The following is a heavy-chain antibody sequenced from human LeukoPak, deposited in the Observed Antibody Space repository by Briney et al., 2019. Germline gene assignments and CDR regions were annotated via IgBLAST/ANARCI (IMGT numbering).Heavy chain of an antibody. CDR2: ILHSGNT. V-gene: IGHV4-38-2*01. CDR3: ARLSTGPVGAFDI. Sequence: SETLSLTCAVSGHSIRSAYSWGWIRQPPGGGLEWIGNILHSGNTYYNPSLKSRVTISVDTSNNQFSLTLSSVTAADTAVYYCARLSTGPVGAFDIWGQGTMVTVSS. CDR1: GHSIRSAYS. J-gene: IGHJ3*02. D-gene: IGHD7-27*01.